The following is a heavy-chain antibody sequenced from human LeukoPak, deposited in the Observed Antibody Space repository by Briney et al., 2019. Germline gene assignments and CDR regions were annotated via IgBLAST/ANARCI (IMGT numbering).Heavy chain of an antibody. CDR1: GGTFSSYA. J-gene: IGHJ5*02. CDR2: IIPIFGTA. D-gene: IGHD6-6*01. Sequence: SVKVSCKASGGTFSSYAISWVRQAPGQGLEWMGRIIPIFGTANHAQKFQGRVTITTDESTSTAYMELSSLRSEDTAVYYCARDTSSSFYWFDPWGQGTLVTVSS. V-gene: IGHV1-69*05. CDR3: ARDTSSSFYWFDP.